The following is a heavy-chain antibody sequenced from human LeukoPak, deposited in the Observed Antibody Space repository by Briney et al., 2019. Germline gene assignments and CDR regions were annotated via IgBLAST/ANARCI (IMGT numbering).Heavy chain of an antibody. J-gene: IGHJ4*02. D-gene: IGHD6-19*01. Sequence: GGSLRLSCAASGFTFSSYAMHWVRQVPGKGLEWAAVIPNDGSNKYYADSVKGRFIISRDNSKNTLYLEMNSLNAEDTSIYYCASDPVAGAANWGQGTLVTVSS. CDR3: ASDPVAGAAN. CDR1: GFTFSSYA. V-gene: IGHV3-30*04. CDR2: IPNDGSNK.